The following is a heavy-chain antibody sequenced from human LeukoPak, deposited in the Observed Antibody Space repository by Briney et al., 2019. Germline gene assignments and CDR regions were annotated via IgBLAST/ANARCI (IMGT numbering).Heavy chain of an antibody. CDR1: GFTVSSNY. D-gene: IGHD1-1*01. CDR2: IKTDGSIT. Sequence: GGSLRLSCAASGFTVSSNYMSWVRQAPGKGLEWVSRIKTDGSITDYADSVKGRFTISRDNAKNSLYLQMNSLRAEDTAVYYCARDHELERRSNYYYYMDVWGKGTTVTISS. CDR3: ARDHELERRSNYYYYMDV. J-gene: IGHJ6*03. V-gene: IGHV3-74*01.